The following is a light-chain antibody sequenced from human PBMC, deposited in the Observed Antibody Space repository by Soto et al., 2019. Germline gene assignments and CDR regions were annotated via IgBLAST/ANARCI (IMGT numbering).Light chain of an antibody. CDR2: GAS. V-gene: IGKV3-20*01. J-gene: IGKJ4*01. Sequence: ETVLTQSPGTLSLPPGEIVTLSCRASQSVSSTFLAWYQQKPGQAPRLLIYGASSRATGIPDRFSGSGSGTDFTLTISRLEPEDFAVYYCQQYGDSPVTFGGGTKVDIK. CDR3: QQYGDSPVT. CDR1: QSVSSTF.